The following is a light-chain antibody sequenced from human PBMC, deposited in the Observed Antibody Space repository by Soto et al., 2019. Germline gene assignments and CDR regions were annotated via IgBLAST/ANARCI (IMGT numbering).Light chain of an antibody. CDR1: QGISSY. Sequence: IQLTQSPSFLSASVGDRVTITCRASQGISSYLAWYQQTPGKAPKLLIYASSTLQSGVPSRFRGSGSGTEFTLTIHSLQPEDFATYYCQQLNTFPVTFGQGTRLDI. J-gene: IGKJ5*01. CDR3: QQLNTFPVT. CDR2: ASS. V-gene: IGKV1-9*01.